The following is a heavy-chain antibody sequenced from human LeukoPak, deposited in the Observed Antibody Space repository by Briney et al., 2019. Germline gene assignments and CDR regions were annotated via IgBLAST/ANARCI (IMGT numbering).Heavy chain of an antibody. D-gene: IGHD3-22*01. CDR3: AREKTTYYYDSSGDAFDI. V-gene: IGHV4-4*07. CDR2: IYTSGST. Sequence: SETLSLTCTVSGGSISSYYWSWIRQPAGKGLEWIGRIYTSGSTNYNPSLKSRVTMSVDTSKNQFSLKLSSVTAADTAVYYCAREKTTYYYDSSGDAFDIWGQGTMVTVSS. J-gene: IGHJ3*02. CDR1: GGSISSYY.